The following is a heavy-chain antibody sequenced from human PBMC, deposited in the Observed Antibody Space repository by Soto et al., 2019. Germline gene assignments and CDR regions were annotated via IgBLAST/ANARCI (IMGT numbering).Heavy chain of an antibody. CDR2: ISSSSSTI. CDR3: ARESVKVPAAMDPFDS. J-gene: IGHJ4*02. V-gene: IGHV3-48*02. Sequence: EVQLVESGGGLVQPGGSLRLSCAASGFTFSSYSMNWVRQAPGKGLEWVSYISSSSSTIYYADSVKGRFTISRDNAKNYLYMQMNSLRDEDTAVYYCARESVKVPAAMDPFDSWGQGTLVTDCS. CDR1: GFTFSSYS. D-gene: IGHD2-2*01.